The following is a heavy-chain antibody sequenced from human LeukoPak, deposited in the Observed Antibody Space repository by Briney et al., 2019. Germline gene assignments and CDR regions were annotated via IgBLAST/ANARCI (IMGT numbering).Heavy chain of an antibody. J-gene: IGHJ4*02. CDR3: ARATDGDYVPY. Sequence: PGRSLRLSCAPSGFTFSRHGMHWVRQAPGKGLEWVAIISNDGSRKYYAHSVKGRFTISRDNAKNSLYLQMNSLRAEDTAVYYCARATDGDYVPYWGQGTLVTVSS. D-gene: IGHD4-17*01. V-gene: IGHV3-30*03. CDR2: ISNDGSRK. CDR1: GFTFSRHG.